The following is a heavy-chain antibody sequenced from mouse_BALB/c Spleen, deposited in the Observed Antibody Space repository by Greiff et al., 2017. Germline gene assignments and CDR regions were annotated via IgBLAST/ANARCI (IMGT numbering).Heavy chain of an antibody. CDR1: GYTFTSYV. CDR3: AREGPYDYDGFDY. CDR2: INPYNDGT. V-gene: IGHV1-14*01. J-gene: IGHJ2*01. Sequence: EVQLQESGPELVKPGASVKMSCKASGYTFTSYVMHWVKQKPGQGLEWIGYINPYNDGTKYNEKFKGKATLTSDKSSSTAYMELSSLTSEDSAVYYCAREGPYDYDGFDYWGQGTTLTVSS. D-gene: IGHD2-4*01.